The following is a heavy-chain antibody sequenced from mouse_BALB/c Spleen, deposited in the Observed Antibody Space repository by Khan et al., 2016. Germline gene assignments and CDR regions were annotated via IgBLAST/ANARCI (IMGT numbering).Heavy chain of an antibody. CDR3: ARSVYYGSYFDY. CDR2: IYPGSGNT. Sequence: VQLQESGAELARPGASVKLSCKASVYTFTDYYINWVKQRTGQGLEWIGEIYPGSGNTYYNEKFKGKATLTADKSSSTAYMQLSSLTSEDSAVYFCARSVYYGSYFDYWGQGTTLTVSS. D-gene: IGHD2-2*01. V-gene: IGHV1-77*01. J-gene: IGHJ2*01. CDR1: VYTFTDYY.